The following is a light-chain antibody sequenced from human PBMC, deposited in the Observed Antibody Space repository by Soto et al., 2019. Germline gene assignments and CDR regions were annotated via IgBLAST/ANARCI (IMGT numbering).Light chain of an antibody. CDR2: GAS. CDR1: QSVSSSY. V-gene: IGKV3-20*01. CDR3: KQYDSSPVT. J-gene: IGKJ1*01. Sequence: EIVLTQSPGTLSLSPGERATLSCRASQSVSSSYLAWYQQKPGQAPRLLIYGASSRATGIPDRFSGSGSGTTFTLTISRLEPEDFAMYYCKQYDSSPVTFGQGTKVEIK.